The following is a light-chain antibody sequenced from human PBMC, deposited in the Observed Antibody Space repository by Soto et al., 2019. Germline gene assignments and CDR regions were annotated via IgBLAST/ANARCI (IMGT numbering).Light chain of an antibody. CDR1: QSISSD. V-gene: IGKV3-15*01. J-gene: IGKJ4*01. CDR2: RAS. CDR3: QQYNNWPRAT. Sequence: EIVMTQSPVTLSVSTGERATPSCRASQSISSDLVWYRQKPGQAPRLLIYRASSRATGFPARFSGSGSGTEFNLTISSLQSEDFGVYYCQQYNNWPRATFGGGTKVDIK.